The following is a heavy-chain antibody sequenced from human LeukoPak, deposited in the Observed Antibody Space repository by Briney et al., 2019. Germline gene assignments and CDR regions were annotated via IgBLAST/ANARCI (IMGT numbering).Heavy chain of an antibody. J-gene: IGHJ4*02. CDR2: ISAYNGNT. V-gene: IGHV1-18*01. CDR3: ARDRAIAVAGSEDY. D-gene: IGHD6-19*01. CDR1: GYTFTSYA. Sequence: ASVKVSCKASGYTFTSYAMHWVRQAPGQRLEWMGWISAYNGNTNYAQKLQGRVTMTTDTSTSTAYMELRSLRSDDTAVYYCARDRAIAVAGSEDYWGQGTLVTVSS.